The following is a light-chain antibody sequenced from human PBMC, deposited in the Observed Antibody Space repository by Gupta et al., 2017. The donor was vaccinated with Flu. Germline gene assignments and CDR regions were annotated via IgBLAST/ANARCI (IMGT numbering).Light chain of an antibody. CDR1: QNIHTY. CDR3: QQTHTMPNT. Sequence: DIKMTQSPSTLSASVGDRVIITCRASQNIHTYVNWYQQRPGNSPKLLIHGASSLQSGVPSRFSGSGSGTNFILTISILHAGDFATYYCQQTHTMPNTFGQGTKLDIK. CDR2: GAS. J-gene: IGKJ2*01. V-gene: IGKV1-39*01.